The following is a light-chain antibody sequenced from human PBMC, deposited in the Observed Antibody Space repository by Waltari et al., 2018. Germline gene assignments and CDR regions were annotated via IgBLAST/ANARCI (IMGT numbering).Light chain of an antibody. V-gene: IGLV2-23*02. J-gene: IGLJ2*01. Sequence: QSALTQPDSVSGSPGQSITISCTGTSRDVGTYNLVSWYQQHPGKAPKLLISEVSERPSGVSDRFSASKSADTASLTISGLQAEDEADYYCCSYSRSTTFVIFGGGTKLTVL. CDR1: SRDVGTYNL. CDR2: EVS. CDR3: CSYSRSTTFVI.